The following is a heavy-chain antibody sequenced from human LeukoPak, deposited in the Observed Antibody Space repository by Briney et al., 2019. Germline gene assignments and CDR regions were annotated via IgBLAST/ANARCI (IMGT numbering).Heavy chain of an antibody. V-gene: IGHV4-4*08. J-gene: IGHJ2*01. CDR1: RASMDRVR. Sequence: SETLSLNCSVSRASMDRVRWAWIRQSPGKGLEWIGYIYATGKTTYSPSLKSRATISVDNSKNQVSLRLTSVTAADTGFYYCARYFYDMTDGSRVFWYFDVWGRGALVTVSS. CDR2: IYATGKT. CDR3: ARYFYDMTDGSRVFWYFDV. D-gene: IGHD3-10*01.